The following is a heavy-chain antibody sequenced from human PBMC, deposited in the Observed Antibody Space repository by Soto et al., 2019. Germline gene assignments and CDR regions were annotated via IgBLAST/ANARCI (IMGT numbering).Heavy chain of an antibody. D-gene: IGHD6-19*01. Sequence: GGSLRLSCAASGFTFGYYGSHGFLRAPGKGLEWVADISNDGYNEHFAASVRGRFTISRDNSKNTVSLQMNSLRSEDTAVYYCAKDQGSSAMGGMDVWGQGTTVTVSS. CDR2: ISNDGYNE. CDR1: GFTFGYYG. V-gene: IGHV3-30*18. J-gene: IGHJ6*02. CDR3: AKDQGSSAMGGMDV.